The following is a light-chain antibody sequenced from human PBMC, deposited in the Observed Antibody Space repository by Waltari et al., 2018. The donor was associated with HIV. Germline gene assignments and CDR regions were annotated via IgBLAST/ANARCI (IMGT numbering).Light chain of an antibody. J-gene: IGKJ1*01. Sequence: IVITHSPDSPLASLSEGATLDCKAIRGVPYASNRKMYLAWYQQKRGQPPKVLFHWASSRESGVPDRFSASGSGTNFTLTIRSLHAEDVATYFCQQYFSLPWTFGQGTKVEIK. V-gene: IGKV4-1*01. CDR3: QQYFSLPWT. CDR2: WAS. CDR1: RGVPYASNRKMY.